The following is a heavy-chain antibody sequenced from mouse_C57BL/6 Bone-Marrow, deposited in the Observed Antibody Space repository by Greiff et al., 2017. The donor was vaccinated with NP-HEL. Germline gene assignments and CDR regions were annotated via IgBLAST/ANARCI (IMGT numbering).Heavy chain of an antibody. D-gene: IGHD2-4*01. CDR1: GYTFTNYW. CDR3: ARSGYDYFPFAY. Sequence: QVQLQQSGAELVRPGTSVKMSCTASGYTFTNYWIGWAKQRPGHGLEWIGDIYPGGGYTNYNEKFKGKATLTADKSSSTAYMQFSSLTSEDSAIYYCARSGYDYFPFAYWGQGTLVTVSA. CDR2: IYPGGGYT. J-gene: IGHJ3*01. V-gene: IGHV1-63*01.